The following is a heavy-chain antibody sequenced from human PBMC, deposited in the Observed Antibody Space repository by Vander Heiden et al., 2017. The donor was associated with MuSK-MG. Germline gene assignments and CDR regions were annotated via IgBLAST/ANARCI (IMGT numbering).Heavy chain of an antibody. V-gene: IGHV3-7*03. CDR3: AREWD. Sequence: EVQLVESGGGLVQPGRSLSLSSVVHGFTFSSYWMTWVGQAPGKGLEGVANIKQDGSEKYYVDSVKGRFTISRDNAKNSLYLQMNSLRAEDTAMYYCAREWDWGQGTLVTVSS. J-gene: IGHJ4*02. CDR2: IKQDGSEK. CDR1: GFTFSSYW.